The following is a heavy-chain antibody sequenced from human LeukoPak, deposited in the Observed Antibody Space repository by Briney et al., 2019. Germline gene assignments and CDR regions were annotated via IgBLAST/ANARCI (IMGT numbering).Heavy chain of an antibody. CDR1: GFTVSSNS. Sequence: PGGSLRLSCTVSGFTVSSNSMSWVRQAPGKGLEWVSFIYSGTIHYSDSVKGRFTISRDNSKNTLYLQMNSLRAEDTAVYYCARDGEAYGWNYAFDYWGQGTLVTVSS. J-gene: IGHJ4*02. D-gene: IGHD1-7*01. CDR3: ARDGEAYGWNYAFDY. V-gene: IGHV3-66*03. CDR2: IYSGTI.